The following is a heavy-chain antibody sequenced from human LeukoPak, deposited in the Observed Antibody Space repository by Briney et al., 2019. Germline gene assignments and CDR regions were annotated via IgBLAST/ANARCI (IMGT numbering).Heavy chain of an antibody. J-gene: IGHJ3*02. V-gene: IGHV3-48*01. CDR1: GFTFSSYG. D-gene: IGHD3-10*01. CDR2: ISSSSSTI. CDR3: ARDWFGESNDAFDI. Sequence: GSLRLSCAASGFTFSSYGMHWVRQAPGKGLEWVSYISSSSSTIYYADSVKGRFTISRDNAKNSLYLQMNSLRAEDTAVYYCARDWFGESNDAFDIWGQGTMVTVSS.